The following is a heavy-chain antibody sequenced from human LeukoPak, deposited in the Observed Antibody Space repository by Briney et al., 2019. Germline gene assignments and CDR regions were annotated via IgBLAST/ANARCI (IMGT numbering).Heavy chain of an antibody. CDR3: ARDCAVTVCYPFY. CDR2: ITNSGGDT. J-gene: IGHJ4*02. V-gene: IGHV3-23*01. D-gene: IGHD2-2*01. CDR1: GFTFSLYA. Sequence: GGSLRLSCAVSGFTFSLYAMNWVRQAPGKGLEWVSGITNSGGDTYYADSVKGRFTISRDNSRNTLFLQMNSRRAEDTAIYHCARDCAVTVCYPFYWGQGTLVTVSS.